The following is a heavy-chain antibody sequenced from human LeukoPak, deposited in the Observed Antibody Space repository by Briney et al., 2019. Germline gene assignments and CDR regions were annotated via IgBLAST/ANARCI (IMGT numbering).Heavy chain of an antibody. CDR1: GYRFTSCW. CDR3: ARHWATNYYYYMDV. D-gene: IGHD5-24*01. J-gene: IGHJ6*03. V-gene: IGHV5-51*01. Sequence: GESLKITCMGTGYRFTSCWIGWVRQMPGKGLEWMASIYFVDSDTRNSSSFECRVPISTAKAIRTAYLQACSLKAPHTTMDYCARHWATNYYYYMDVWGKGTNVNGSS. CDR2: IYFVDSDT.